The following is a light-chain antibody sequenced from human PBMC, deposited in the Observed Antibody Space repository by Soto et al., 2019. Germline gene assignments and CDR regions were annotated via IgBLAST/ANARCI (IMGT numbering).Light chain of an antibody. CDR2: DVS. V-gene: IGLV2-11*01. CDR1: SGDVGAYNY. CDR3: CSYAGSFTRV. J-gene: IGLJ2*01. Sequence: QSALTQPRSVSGSPGQSVTISCTGTSGDVGAYNYVSWYQQHPGKAPKLMIYDVSKRPSGVPDRFSGSKSANTASLTISGLQAEDEADYYCCSYAGSFTRVFGGGTKVTVL.